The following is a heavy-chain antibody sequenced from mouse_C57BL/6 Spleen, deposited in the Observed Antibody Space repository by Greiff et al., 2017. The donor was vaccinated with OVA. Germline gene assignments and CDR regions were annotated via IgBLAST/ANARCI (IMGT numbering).Heavy chain of an antibody. J-gene: IGHJ2*01. D-gene: IGHD2-12*01. CDR2: ICSRSGNT. CDR1: GYTFTSYG. Sequence: VQLLQSGAELARPGASVKLSCKASGYTFTSYGISWVQQRTGQGLEWIGEICSRSGNTYYNEKFKGKFTLTADKSSSTAYMELRNLATEDSAGYFCERLYSLDYWGQGTTLTVSS. CDR3: ERLYSLDY. V-gene: IGHV1-81*01.